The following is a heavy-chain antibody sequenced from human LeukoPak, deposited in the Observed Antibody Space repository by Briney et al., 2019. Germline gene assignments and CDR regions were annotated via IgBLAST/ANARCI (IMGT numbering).Heavy chain of an antibody. D-gene: IGHD2-2*01. J-gene: IGHJ6*02. CDR2: INAGNGNT. Sequence: GASEKVSCKASGHTFTSFAIHWVRQAPGQRLEWMGWINAGNGNTKYSQKFQGRVTITRDTSASTAYMELSSLRSEDTAVYYCARDQYGCSSTSCYAYYYYGMDVWGQGTTVTVSS. V-gene: IGHV1-3*01. CDR3: ARDQYGCSSTSCYAYYYYGMDV. CDR1: GHTFTSFA.